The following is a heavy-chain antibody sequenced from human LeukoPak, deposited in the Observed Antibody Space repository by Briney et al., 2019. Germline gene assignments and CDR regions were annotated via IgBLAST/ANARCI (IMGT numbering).Heavy chain of an antibody. D-gene: IGHD3-16*01. CDR3: ARHVWGSAYYYYMDV. J-gene: IGHJ6*03. V-gene: IGHV4-39*01. Sequence: SETLSLTCTVSGGSISSYYWGWIRQPPGKGLEWIGSIYYSGSTYYNPSLKSRVTISVDTSKNQFSLKLSSVTAADTAVYYCARHVWGSAYYYYMDVWGKGTTVTVSS. CDR2: IYYSGST. CDR1: GGSISSYY.